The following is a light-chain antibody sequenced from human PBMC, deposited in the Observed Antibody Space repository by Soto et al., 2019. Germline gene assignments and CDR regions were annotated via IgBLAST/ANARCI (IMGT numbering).Light chain of an antibody. Sequence: QSVLTQPASVCGSPGQSVTISCTGASSDVGGYDYVSWYQQHPGKAPKLILYEVNNRPSGVSNHFSGSKSGNTASLIISGLQADDEADYYCSSYSTTSTLVFGSGTKLTVL. CDR3: SSYSTTSTLV. V-gene: IGLV2-14*01. CDR1: SSDVGGYDY. CDR2: EVN. J-gene: IGLJ1*01.